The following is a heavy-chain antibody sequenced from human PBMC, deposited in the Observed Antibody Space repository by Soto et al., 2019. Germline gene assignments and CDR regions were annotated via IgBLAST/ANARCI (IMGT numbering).Heavy chain of an antibody. CDR2: IYYSGST. V-gene: IGHV4-59*01. J-gene: IGHJ4*02. CDR3: ARDMTQTTFGGVIAAFDY. D-gene: IGHD3-16*02. CDR1: GGSISSYY. Sequence: PSETLSLTCTVSGGSISSYYWSWIRQPPGKGLEWIGYIYYSGSTNYNPSLKSRVTISVDTSKNQFSLKLSSVTAADTAVYYCARDMTQTTFGGVIAAFDYWGQGTLVTVSS.